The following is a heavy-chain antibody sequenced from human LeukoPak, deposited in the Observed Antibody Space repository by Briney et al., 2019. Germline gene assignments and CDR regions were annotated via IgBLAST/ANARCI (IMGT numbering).Heavy chain of an antibody. Sequence: GGSLRLSCAASGFTFSSYGMHWVRQAPGKGLEWVAFIRYDGSNKYYADSVKGRFTISRDNSKNTLYLQMNSLRAEDTAVYYCAKDLSSGYYSVNYFDYWGQGTLVTVSS. D-gene: IGHD3-22*01. CDR2: IRYDGSNK. J-gene: IGHJ4*02. CDR3: AKDLSSGYYSVNYFDY. CDR1: GFTFSSYG. V-gene: IGHV3-30*02.